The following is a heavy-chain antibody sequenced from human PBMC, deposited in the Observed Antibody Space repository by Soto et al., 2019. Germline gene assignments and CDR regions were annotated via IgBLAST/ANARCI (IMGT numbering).Heavy chain of an antibody. CDR1: GGSFSGYY. CDR3: ARGRRWMNWFDP. J-gene: IGHJ5*02. D-gene: IGHD2-2*03. V-gene: IGHV4-34*01. CDR2: INHSGST. Sequence: QVQLQQWGAGLLKPSETLSLTCAVYGGSFSGYYWSWIRQPPGKGLEWIGEINHSGSTNYNPSLKSRVTISVDTSKNQFSLKLSSVTAADTAVYYCARGRRWMNWFDPWGQGTLVTVSS.